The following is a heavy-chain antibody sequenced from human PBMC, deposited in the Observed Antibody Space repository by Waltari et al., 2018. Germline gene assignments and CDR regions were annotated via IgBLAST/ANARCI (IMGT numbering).Heavy chain of an antibody. CDR1: GGSIISATYY. J-gene: IGHJ4*02. D-gene: IGHD3-22*01. Sequence: QLQLQESGPGLVKPSETLSLTCTVSGGSIISATYYWGWIRQPPGKGLEWIGSMYSSGSTSYNPSLTSRVTVSVDTSKNQFSLKLNSVTAADTAVYYCAREYYYDTRWIDYWGQGTQVTVSS. CDR2: MYSSGST. V-gene: IGHV4-39*07. CDR3: AREYYYDTRWIDY.